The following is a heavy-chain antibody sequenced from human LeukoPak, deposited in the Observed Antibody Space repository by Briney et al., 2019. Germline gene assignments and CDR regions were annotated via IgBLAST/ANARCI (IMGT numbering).Heavy chain of an antibody. CDR2: INPAGSAK. D-gene: IGHD6-13*01. Sequence: GGSLRLSCEASGFTFSSYWMNWVRQAPGKGLEWVANINPAGSAKYYVDSMKGRFTISRDNSKNTLYLQTNSLRAEDTAVYYCAKGPSSSWYYFDYWGQGTLVTVSS. CDR3: AKGPSSSWYYFDY. CDR1: GFTFSSYW. J-gene: IGHJ4*02. V-gene: IGHV3-7*01.